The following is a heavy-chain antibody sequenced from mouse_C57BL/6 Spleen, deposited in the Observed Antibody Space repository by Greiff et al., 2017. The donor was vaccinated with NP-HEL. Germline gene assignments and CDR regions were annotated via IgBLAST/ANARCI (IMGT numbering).Heavy chain of an antibody. CDR2: ISDGGSYT. V-gene: IGHV5-4*03. D-gene: IGHD1-1*01. Sequence: EVKVVESGGGLVKPGGSLKLSCAASGFTFSSYAMSWVRQTPEKRLEWVATISDGGSYTYYPDNVKGRFTISRDNAKNNLYLQMSHLKSEDTAMYYCARGPYYGSSDYWGQGTTLTVSS. J-gene: IGHJ2*01. CDR3: ARGPYYGSSDY. CDR1: GFTFSSYA.